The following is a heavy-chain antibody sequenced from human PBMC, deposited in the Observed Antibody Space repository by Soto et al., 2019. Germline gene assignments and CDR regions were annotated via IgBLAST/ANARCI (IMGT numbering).Heavy chain of an antibody. CDR3: PRDTGYCSGGSCFLYYMDV. CDR2: INPDNGDT. CDR1: GYTFTSYA. J-gene: IGHJ6*03. Sequence: QVQLVQSGSEVKKPGASVRLSCKASGYTFTSYAVYWVRQAPGQRLEWMGWINPDNGDTKYSQKFQERVIGSRDTSARTVYMDRRSLKSEDRAVYYCPRDTGYCSGGSCFLYYMDVWGKGTTVTVSS. V-gene: IGHV1-3*01. D-gene: IGHD2-15*01.